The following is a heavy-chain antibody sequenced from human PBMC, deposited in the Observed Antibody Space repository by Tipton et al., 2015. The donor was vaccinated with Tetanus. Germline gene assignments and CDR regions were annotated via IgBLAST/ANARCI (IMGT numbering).Heavy chain of an antibody. J-gene: IGHJ5*02. CDR2: IYYSGNT. D-gene: IGHD2-2*01. V-gene: IGHV4-59*01. Sequence: LRLSCTVSGDSISFYYWSWIRQPPGKGLEWIGYIYYSGNTKYNPSLKSRVTMSVDTSKNQFSLNLTSVTPADTAVYYCARDLRRYQQNNWFDPWGQGTLATVSS. CDR1: GDSISFYY. CDR3: ARDLRRYQQNNWFDP.